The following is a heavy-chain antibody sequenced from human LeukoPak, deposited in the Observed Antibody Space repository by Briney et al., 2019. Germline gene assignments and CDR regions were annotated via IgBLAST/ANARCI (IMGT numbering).Heavy chain of an antibody. CDR3: ARGYYYESGVYSIPFDY. J-gene: IGHJ4*02. D-gene: IGHD3-22*01. Sequence: PGGSLRLSCTASGFTFSINAMSWVRQAPGKGLEWVSGISGSGGSTYYADSVRGRFTISRDNSKNTLYLHVNSLRAEDTAIHYCARGYYYESGVYSIPFDYGGQEPLVTASS. CDR2: ISGSGGST. CDR1: GFTFSINA. V-gene: IGHV3-23*01.